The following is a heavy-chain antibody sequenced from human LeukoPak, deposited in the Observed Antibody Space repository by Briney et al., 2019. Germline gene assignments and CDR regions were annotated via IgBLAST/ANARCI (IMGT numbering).Heavy chain of an antibody. CDR2: ISWNSGSI. D-gene: IGHD2-2*01. V-gene: IGHV3-9*01. J-gene: IGHJ4*02. Sequence: GRSLRLSCAASGFTFDDYAMHWVRQAPGKGLEWVSGISWNSGSIGYADSVKGRFTISRDNAKNSLYLQMNSLRAEDTALYYCAKYGRVEMIAPAAPFDYWGQGTLVTVSS. CDR3: AKYGRVEMIAPAAPFDY. CDR1: GFTFDDYA.